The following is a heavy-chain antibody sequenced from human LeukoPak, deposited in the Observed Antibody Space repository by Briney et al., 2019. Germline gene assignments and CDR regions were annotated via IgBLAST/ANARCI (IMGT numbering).Heavy chain of an antibody. Sequence: GGSLRLSCAASGFTFSSSWMAWVRQAPGKGLEWVASMNEDGGEIHYVDSVKGRFTISRDNAKNSLYLQMNSLTAEDTAVYYCVRAYHPGGWFDPWGQGTLVTVSS. D-gene: IGHD2-21*01. CDR2: MNEDGGEI. J-gene: IGHJ5*02. CDR3: VRAYHPGGWFDP. CDR1: GFTFSSSW. V-gene: IGHV3-7*04.